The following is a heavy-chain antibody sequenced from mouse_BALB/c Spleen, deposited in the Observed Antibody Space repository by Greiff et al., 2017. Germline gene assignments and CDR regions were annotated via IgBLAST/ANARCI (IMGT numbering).Heavy chain of an antibody. V-gene: IGHV5-6-4*01. Sequence: EVQGVESGGGLVKPGGSLKLSCAASGFTFSSYTMSWVRQTPEKRLEWVATISSGGSYTYYPDSVKGRFTISRDNAKNTLYLQMSSLKSEDTAMYNCTRDKGMITTSFADWGQGTLVTVSA. CDR2: ISSGGSYT. D-gene: IGHD2-4*01. CDR3: TRDKGMITTSFAD. CDR1: GFTFSSYT. J-gene: IGHJ3*01.